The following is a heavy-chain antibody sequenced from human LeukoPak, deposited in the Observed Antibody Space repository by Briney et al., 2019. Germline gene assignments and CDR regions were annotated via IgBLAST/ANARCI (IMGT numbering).Heavy chain of an antibody. CDR1: GFTFSSYG. J-gene: IGHJ4*02. V-gene: IGHV3-23*01. D-gene: IGHD3-22*01. Sequence: GGSLRLSCAASGFTFSSYGMSWVRQAPGKGLEWVSGISGSGSDGGTYYADSVKGRFTISRDNSKNTLYLQMNSLRAEDTAVYYCAKYSHDSSGSYDYWGQGTLVTVSS. CDR3: AKYSHDSSGSYDY. CDR2: ISGSGSDGGT.